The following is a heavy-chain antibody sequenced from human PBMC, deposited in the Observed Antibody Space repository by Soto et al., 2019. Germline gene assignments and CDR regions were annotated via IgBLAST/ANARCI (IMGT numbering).Heavy chain of an antibody. CDR1: GYTFTSYA. V-gene: IGHV1-3*01. Sequence: ASVKVSCKASGYTFTSYAMHWVRQAPGQRLEWLGWINAGNGNTKYSQKFQGRVTITRDTSASTAYMELSSLRSEDTAVYYCVSDTSSTDMDTWAQETTLTISS. CDR2: INAGNGNT. CDR3: VSDTSSTDMDT. J-gene: IGHJ6*02.